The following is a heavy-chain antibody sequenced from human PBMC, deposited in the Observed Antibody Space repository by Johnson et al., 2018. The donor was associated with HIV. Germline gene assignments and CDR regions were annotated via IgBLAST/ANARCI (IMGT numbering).Heavy chain of an antibody. D-gene: IGHD3-16*02. V-gene: IGHV3-7*05. CDR3: ATELSLLRDAFDI. J-gene: IGHJ3*02. Sequence: VQLVESGGGVVQPGGSLRLSCAASGFTFSDHYMDWVRQAAGKGLEWVANIKQEGNEKHYVDSVKGRFTISRDNAKTSLYLQMNSLRAEDTAVYYCATELSLLRDAFDIWGQGTMVTVSS. CDR1: GFTFSDHY. CDR2: IKQEGNEK.